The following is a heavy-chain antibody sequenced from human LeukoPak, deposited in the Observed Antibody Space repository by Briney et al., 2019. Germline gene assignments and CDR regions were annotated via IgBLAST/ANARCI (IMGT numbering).Heavy chain of an antibody. Sequence: GSLRLSCAASGFTFSSYAMSWVRQAPGKGLEWIGSIYYSGSTYYNPSLKSRVTISVDTSKNQFSLKLSSVTAADTAVYYCARQPVGDSPFDYWGQGTLVTVSS. D-gene: IGHD3-16*01. CDR1: GFTFSSYA. CDR2: IYYSGST. J-gene: IGHJ4*02. V-gene: IGHV4-39*01. CDR3: ARQPVGDSPFDY.